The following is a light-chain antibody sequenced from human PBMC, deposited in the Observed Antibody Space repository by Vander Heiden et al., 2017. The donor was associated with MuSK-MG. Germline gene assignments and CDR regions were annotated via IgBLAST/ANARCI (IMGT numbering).Light chain of an antibody. CDR2: DAS. V-gene: IGKV1-33*01. CDR3: QQYDNLPLRVT. Sequence: DIQMTQSPSSLSASVGDRVTITCQASQDISNYLNWYQQKPGKAPKLLIYDASNLETGVPSRFSGSGSGTDFTFTISSLQPEDIATYYCQQYDNLPLRVTFGHGTKVDIK. J-gene: IGKJ3*01. CDR1: QDISNY.